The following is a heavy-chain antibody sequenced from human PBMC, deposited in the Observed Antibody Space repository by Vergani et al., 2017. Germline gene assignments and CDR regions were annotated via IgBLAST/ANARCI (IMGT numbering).Heavy chain of an antibody. D-gene: IGHD6-13*01. V-gene: IGHV3-9*01. CDR1: GFTFDDYA. J-gene: IGHJ2*01. Sequence: EVQLVESGGGLVQPGRSLRLSCAASGFTFDDYAMHWVRQAPGKGLEWVSGINWNSDSIAYADSVKGRFTISRDNAKNSLYLQMNSLRAEDTALYYCVKDIAASGNYWYFDLRGRGTLVTVSS. CDR2: INWNSDSI. CDR3: VKDIAASGNYWYFDL.